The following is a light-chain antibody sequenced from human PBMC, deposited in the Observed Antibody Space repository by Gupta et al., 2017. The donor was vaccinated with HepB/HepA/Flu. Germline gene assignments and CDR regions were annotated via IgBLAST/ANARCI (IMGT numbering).Light chain of an antibody. V-gene: IGLV3-1*01. Sequence: SYELTQPPPVSVSPRQTASITCSGDKLGHKYVCWYQQKPGQSPVLLIYQDNKRPSGIPGRFSGSNAGNTATLTIGGTQSMDEADYYCQAWDSSTGGVFGGGTKLTVL. CDR2: QDN. CDR3: QAWDSSTGGV. J-gene: IGLJ2*01. CDR1: KLGHKY.